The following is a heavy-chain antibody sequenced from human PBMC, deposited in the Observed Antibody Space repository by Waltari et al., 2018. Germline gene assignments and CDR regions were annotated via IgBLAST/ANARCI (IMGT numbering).Heavy chain of an antibody. Sequence: VQLVQSGAEVKKPGASVKVSCKASGYTFTSYGISWVRQAPGQGLEWMGWISAYNGNTNYAQKLQGRVTMTTDTSTSTAYMELRSLRSDDTAVYYCARVKILSGLGGYYYYGMDVWGQGTTVTVSS. CDR2: ISAYNGNT. CDR1: GYTFTSYG. CDR3: ARVKILSGLGGYYYYGMDV. V-gene: IGHV1-18*01. J-gene: IGHJ6*02. D-gene: IGHD2-15*01.